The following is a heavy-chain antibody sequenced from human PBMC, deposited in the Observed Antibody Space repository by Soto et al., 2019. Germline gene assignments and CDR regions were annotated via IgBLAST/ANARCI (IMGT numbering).Heavy chain of an antibody. V-gene: IGHV4-61*01. CDR2: IYYSGST. J-gene: IGHJ4*02. CDR1: GGSVSSGSYY. D-gene: IGHD3-22*01. CDR3: ARSREMYYYDNSAYYAH. Sequence: SETLSLTCTVSGGSVSSGSYYWSWIRQPPGKGLEWIGYIYYSGSTNYNPSLKSRVTISVDTSKNQFSLKLSSVTAADTAVYFCARSREMYYYDNSAYYAHWGQGTLVTVSS.